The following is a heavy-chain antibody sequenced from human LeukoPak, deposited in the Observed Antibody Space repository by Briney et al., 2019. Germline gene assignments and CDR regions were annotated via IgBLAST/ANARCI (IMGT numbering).Heavy chain of an antibody. J-gene: IGHJ5*02. Sequence: PSETLSLTCAVSGGSISSSNWWSWVRRPPGKGLEWIGEIYHSGSTNYNPSLKSRVTMSVDKSKNQFSLKLSSVTAADTAVYYCARRRNSSGWWGWFDPWGQGTLVTVSS. CDR1: GGSISSSNW. D-gene: IGHD6-19*01. CDR3: ARRRNSSGWWGWFDP. V-gene: IGHV4-4*02. CDR2: IYHSGST.